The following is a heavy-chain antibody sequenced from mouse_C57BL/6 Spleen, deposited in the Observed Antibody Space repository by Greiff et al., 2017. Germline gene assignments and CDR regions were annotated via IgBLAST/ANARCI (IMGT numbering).Heavy chain of an antibody. CDR1: GYAFTNYL. D-gene: IGHD1-1*01. V-gene: IGHV1-54*01. Sequence: VQLQQSGAELVRPGTSVKVSCKASGYAFTNYLIEWVKQRPGQGLEWIGVINPGSGGTNYNEKFKGKATLTADKSSSTAYMQLSSLTSEDSAVYFCARGGGILYNPWFAYWGQGTLVTVSA. J-gene: IGHJ3*01. CDR2: INPGSGGT. CDR3: ARGGGILYNPWFAY.